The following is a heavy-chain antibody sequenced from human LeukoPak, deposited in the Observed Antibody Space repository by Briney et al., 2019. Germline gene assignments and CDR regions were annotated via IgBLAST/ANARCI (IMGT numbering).Heavy chain of an antibody. CDR3: ARGIGDY. V-gene: IGHV3-21*01. CDR2: ISSSSSYI. J-gene: IGHJ4*02. Sequence: GGSLRLSCAASGFTFSSYSMNWVRQAPGKGLEWVSSISSSSSYIYYADSAKGRFTISRDNSKNTLYLQMNSLRAEDTAVYYCARGIGDYWGQGTLVTVSS. D-gene: IGHD3-10*01. CDR1: GFTFSSYS.